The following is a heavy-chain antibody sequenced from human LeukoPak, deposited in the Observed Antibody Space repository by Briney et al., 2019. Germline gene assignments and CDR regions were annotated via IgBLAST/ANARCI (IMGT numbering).Heavy chain of an antibody. D-gene: IGHD6-13*01. J-gene: IGHJ5*01. CDR3: ARGKVGSSWYWFDY. V-gene: IGHV3-7*02. CDR2: IKEDGSEK. CDR1: GFTFSSYW. Sequence: GGSVRLSCAASGFTFSSYWMSWVRQAPGKGLEWVANIKEDGSEKYYVDSVTGRFTISRDNAKNSLYLQMNSLRVEDTAVYYCARGKVGSSWYWFDYWGQGTPVTVSS.